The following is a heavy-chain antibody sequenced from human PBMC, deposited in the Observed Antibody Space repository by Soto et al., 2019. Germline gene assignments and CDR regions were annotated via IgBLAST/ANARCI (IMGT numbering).Heavy chain of an antibody. Sequence: EVQLAESGGGLVRPGGSLRVSCAASGFSLSDSHMNWVRQAPGKGPEWVAYLSSGSDVIRYAPSVKGRFAASRDNAKRSLYLQMNSLRVEDTAVYYCVRDFWSRSSYQWGQGAPVTVSS. CDR3: VRDFWSRSSYQ. CDR2: LSSGSDVI. CDR1: GFSLSDSH. J-gene: IGHJ4*02. D-gene: IGHD3-3*01. V-gene: IGHV3-48*01.